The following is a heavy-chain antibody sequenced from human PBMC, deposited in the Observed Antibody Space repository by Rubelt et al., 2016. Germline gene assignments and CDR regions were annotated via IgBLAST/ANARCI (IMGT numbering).Heavy chain of an antibody. CDR2: IKQDGSDK. CDR3: ATEGSGWYPFEF. Sequence: GSPRLSCAASGFTFSNYWMSWVRQAPGKGLEWVANIKQDGSDKYYVDSVKGRFTISRDNAKNSVYLQMNSLRAEDTAVYYCATEGSGWYPFEFWGQGTLVTVSS. V-gene: IGHV3-7*01. J-gene: IGHJ4*02. D-gene: IGHD6-19*01. CDR1: GFTFSNYW.